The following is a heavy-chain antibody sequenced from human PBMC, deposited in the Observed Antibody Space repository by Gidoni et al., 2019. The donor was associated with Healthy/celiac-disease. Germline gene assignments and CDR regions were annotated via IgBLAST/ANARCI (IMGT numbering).Heavy chain of an antibody. CDR2: IISSSSYI. CDR1: RSTPSSSS. V-gene: IGHV3-21*01. CDR3: ARDPADYGYYYYGMDV. J-gene: IGHJ6*04. D-gene: IGHD4-17*01. Sequence: VQLVESGGVLVKPGGSLRRSCAAPRSTPSSSSMSWVRQAPGKGLDWVSSIISSSSYIYYADAVKGRLTISRYNAKNSLYLQMSSLRAEDTAVYYCARDPADYGYYYYGMDVWGEGTTVTVSA.